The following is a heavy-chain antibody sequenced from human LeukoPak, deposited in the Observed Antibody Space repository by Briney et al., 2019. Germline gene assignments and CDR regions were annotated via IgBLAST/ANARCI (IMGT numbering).Heavy chain of an antibody. D-gene: IGHD6-19*01. CDR2: INHRGST. J-gene: IGHJ5*02. CDR3: ARGSGFDDDDSGWVFNWFDP. V-gene: IGHV4-34*01. Sequence: SETLSLTCAVYGGSFSGYYWTWIRQPPGKGLEWIGEINHRGSTNYNPSLKSRVTISVATSKNQFSLKLTSVMAADTAVYYCARGSGFDDDDSGWVFNWFDPWGQGTLVTVSS. CDR1: GGSFSGYY.